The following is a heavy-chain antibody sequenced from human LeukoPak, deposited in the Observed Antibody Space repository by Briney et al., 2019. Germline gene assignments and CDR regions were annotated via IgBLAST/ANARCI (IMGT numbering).Heavy chain of an antibody. CDR3: TRGSDTVFGVARDGFDY. D-gene: IGHD3-3*01. Sequence: KTGGSLRLSCAASGLTVNNNYMSWFRQAPGKGLEWVGFIRSKAFGGTTEYAASVKGRFTFSRDDSESIAYLQMNSLKTEDTAIYYCTRGSDTVFGVARDGFDYWGQGTLVTVSS. J-gene: IGHJ4*02. V-gene: IGHV3-49*05. CDR1: GLTVNNNY. CDR2: IRSKAFGGTT.